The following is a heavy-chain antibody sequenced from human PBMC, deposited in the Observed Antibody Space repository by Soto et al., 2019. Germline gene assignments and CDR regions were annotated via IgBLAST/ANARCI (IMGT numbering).Heavy chain of an antibody. D-gene: IGHD1-1*01. CDR2: LSYNGDKK. V-gene: IGHV3-30*18. CDR3: AKVAHPNNEFNRFDS. CDR1: GFTFTAYA. Sequence: GGSLRLSCSASGFTFTAYAMHWVRQAPGQGLEWVGGLSYNGDKKYYGVSVEGRFSLSRDNSKRMVYLEISSLTKEDSATYYCAKVAHPNNEFNRFDSWGQGSLVTVSS. J-gene: IGHJ4*02.